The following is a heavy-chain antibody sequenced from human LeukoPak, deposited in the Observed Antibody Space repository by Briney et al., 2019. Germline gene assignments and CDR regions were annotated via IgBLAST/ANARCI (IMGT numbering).Heavy chain of an antibody. D-gene: IGHD1-14*01. CDR3: AKEYLSGFDP. V-gene: IGHV3-30*18. CDR1: GFTFSSYG. J-gene: IGHJ5*02. Sequence: GGSLRLSCAASGFTFSSYGLHRVRQAPGKGLEGVAIISHDGNNKYYADSVKGRFTISRDNSKNTLYLQMNSLRAEDTAVYYCAKEYLSGFDPWGQGTLVTVSS. CDR2: ISHDGNNK.